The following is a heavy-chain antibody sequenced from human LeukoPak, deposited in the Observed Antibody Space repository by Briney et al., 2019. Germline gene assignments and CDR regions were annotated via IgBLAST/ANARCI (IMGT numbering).Heavy chain of an antibody. D-gene: IGHD5-24*01. Sequence: GPTLVNPTQTLTLVCTFSGFSLSTSGMRASWIRQPPGKALEWLARIDWDDDKFYSTSLKPRLTISKDTSKNQVVLTITNIAPVDTATYYCAHLRWLQQYLDYWGQGNLVTVSS. CDR2: IDWDDDK. J-gene: IGHJ4*02. V-gene: IGHV2-70*04. CDR1: GFSLSTSGMR. CDR3: AHLRWLQQYLDY.